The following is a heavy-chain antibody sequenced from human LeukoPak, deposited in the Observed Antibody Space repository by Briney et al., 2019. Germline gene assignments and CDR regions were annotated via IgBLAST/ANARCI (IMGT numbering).Heavy chain of an antibody. Sequence: GGSLRLSCAASGFTFSSYWMHWVRQAPGKGLVWVSRINTDGSSTTYADSVKGRFTISRDNAKSSLYLQVNSLRAEDTAVYYCVRGGYRGFDYEYWAQEPLITVPS. CDR1: GFTFSSYW. D-gene: IGHD5-12*01. CDR2: INTDGSST. J-gene: IGHJ4*02. CDR3: VRGGYRGFDYEY. V-gene: IGHV3-74*01.